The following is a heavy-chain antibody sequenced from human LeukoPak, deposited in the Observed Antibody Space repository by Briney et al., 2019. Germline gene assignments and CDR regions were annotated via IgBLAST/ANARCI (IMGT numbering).Heavy chain of an antibody. CDR2: IDPSGGST. CDR1: GYTFTSYY. D-gene: IGHD3-10*01. J-gene: IGHJ5*02. Sequence: GASVKVSCKAFGYTFTSYYMHWVRQAPGQGLEWMGIIDPSGGSTSYAQKFQGRVTMTRDTSTSTAYMELSSLRSEDTAVYYCARVGYQLMVLNWFDPWGQGTLVTVSS. V-gene: IGHV1-46*01. CDR3: ARVGYQLMVLNWFDP.